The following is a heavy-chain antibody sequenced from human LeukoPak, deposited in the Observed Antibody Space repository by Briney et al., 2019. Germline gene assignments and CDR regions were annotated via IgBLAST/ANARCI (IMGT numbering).Heavy chain of an antibody. J-gene: IGHJ4*02. D-gene: IGHD3-16*01. V-gene: IGHV1-69*05. Sequence: SVKVSCKASGGTFSSYAISWVRRAPGQGLEWMGGVIPIFGTANYAQKFQGRVTITTDESTSTAYMELSSLRSEDTAVYYCAAQMRRLLGGRDYWGQGTLVTVSS. CDR2: VIPIFGTA. CDR3: AAQMRRLLGGRDY. CDR1: GGTFSSYA.